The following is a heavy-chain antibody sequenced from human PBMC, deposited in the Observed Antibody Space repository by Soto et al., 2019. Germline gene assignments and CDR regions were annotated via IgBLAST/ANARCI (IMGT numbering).Heavy chain of an antibody. D-gene: IGHD3-16*01. CDR1: GYTFTRYG. CDR2: INTYNGNT. Sequence: QVQLVQSGAEVKYPGASVKVSCKASGYTFTRYGIGWARQAPGHGLEWMGWINTYNGNTNYALNVHGRVTLTTDTSTSTAYMELRSLRSNDTAIYYCAMVDVYVTPSPQDVWGQGTTVIVSS. J-gene: IGHJ6*02. V-gene: IGHV1-18*01. CDR3: AMVDVYVTPSPQDV.